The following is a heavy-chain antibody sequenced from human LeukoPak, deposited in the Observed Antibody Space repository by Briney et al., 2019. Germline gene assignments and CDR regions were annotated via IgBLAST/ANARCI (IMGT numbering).Heavy chain of an antibody. D-gene: IGHD3-16*01. J-gene: IGHJ4*02. CDR2: INPSGGST. CDR1: GYTFTSYY. V-gene: IGHV1-46*01. Sequence: ASVKVSCKASGYTFTSYYMHWVRQAPGQGLEWMGIINPSGGSTSYAQKFQGRVTMTGDTSTSTVYMELSSLRSEDTAVYYCATLRQNGNTYWGQGTLVTVSS. CDR3: ATLRQNGNTY.